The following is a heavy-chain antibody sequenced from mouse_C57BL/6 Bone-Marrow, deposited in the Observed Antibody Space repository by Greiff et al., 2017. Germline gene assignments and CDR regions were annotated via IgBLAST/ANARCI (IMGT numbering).Heavy chain of an antibody. CDR1: GYTFTSYW. J-gene: IGHJ3*01. CDR2: IDPSDSYT. Sequence: QVQLKQPGAELVRPGTSVKLSCKASGYTFTSYWMNWVKQRPGQGLEWIGVIDPSDSYTNYNQKFKGKATLTVDTSSSTAYMQLSSLTSEDSAVYYCARYDGYYAWFAYWGQRTLVNVSA. D-gene: IGHD2-3*01. CDR3: ARYDGYYAWFAY. V-gene: IGHV1-59*01.